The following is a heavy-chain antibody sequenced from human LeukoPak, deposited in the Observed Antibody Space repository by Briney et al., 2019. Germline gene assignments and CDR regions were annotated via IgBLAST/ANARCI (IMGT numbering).Heavy chain of an antibody. CDR1: GYTFTDYY. V-gene: IGHV1-2*02. CDR2: INPNSGGT. CDR3: ARGRVVSAVYYYMDV. Sequence: ASVKVSCKASGYTFTDYYIHWVRQAPGQGLEWMDWINPNSGGTNYAQRFQGRVTMTRDTSISTAYMDLSRLRPDDTAVYYCARGRVVSAVYYYMDVWGKGTTVTISS. J-gene: IGHJ6*03. D-gene: IGHD2-2*01.